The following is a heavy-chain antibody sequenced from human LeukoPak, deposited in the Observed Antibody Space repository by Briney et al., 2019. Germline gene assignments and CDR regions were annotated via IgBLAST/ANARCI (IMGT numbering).Heavy chain of an antibody. J-gene: IGHJ6*03. D-gene: IGHD6-19*01. Sequence: GGSLRLSCAASGFTFSDYSTSWVRQAPVKGLDWVSYISRSTSTIYYADSVKGRFTISRDNAKNSLYLQMNSLRAEDTAVYYCARETYSSGWYGGYYYYYMDVWGKGTTVTVSS. V-gene: IGHV3-48*01. CDR2: ISRSTSTI. CDR3: ARETYSSGWYGGYYYYYMDV. CDR1: GFTFSDYS.